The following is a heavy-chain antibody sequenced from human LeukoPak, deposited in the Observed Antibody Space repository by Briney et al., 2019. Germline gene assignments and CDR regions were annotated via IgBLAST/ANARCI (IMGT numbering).Heavy chain of an antibody. D-gene: IGHD4-17*01. Sequence: GGSLRLSCAASGFTFSGFGMHWVRQAPGKWLEWVAVLSYDGSNRFYADSVKGRFTISRDNSKNTLYLQMNSLRPEDTAVYYCAKDASTVTLHADYWGQGTLVTVSS. J-gene: IGHJ4*02. V-gene: IGHV3-30*18. CDR3: AKDASTVTLHADY. CDR2: LSYDGSNR. CDR1: GFTFSGFG.